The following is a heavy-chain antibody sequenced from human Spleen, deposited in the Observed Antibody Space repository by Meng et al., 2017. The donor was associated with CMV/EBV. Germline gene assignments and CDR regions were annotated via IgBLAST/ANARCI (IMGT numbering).Heavy chain of an antibody. CDR1: GFTGGSKY. J-gene: IGHJ4*02. CDR3: ANPPYYYDSSGYYV. V-gene: IGHV3-30*18. Sequence: ASGFTGGSKYMNRGRQEPGKGMEWVAVISYDGSKKYYADTVKGRFTISRDNSKNTLYLQMNSLRAEDTAVYYCANPPYYYDSSGYYVWGQGTLVTVSS. D-gene: IGHD3-22*01. CDR2: ISYDGSKK.